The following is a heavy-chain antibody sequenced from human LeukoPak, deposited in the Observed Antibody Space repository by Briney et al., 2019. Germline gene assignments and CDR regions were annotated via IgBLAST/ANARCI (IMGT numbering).Heavy chain of an antibody. Sequence: PGGSLRLSCAASGFTFSTYAMSWVRQAPGKGLEWVSAISGSGGSTYYADSVKGRFTISRDNSKNTLYLQMNSLRAEDTAVYYCATGSGDYFDYWGQGTLVTVSS. J-gene: IGHJ4*02. D-gene: IGHD1-14*01. CDR3: ATGSGDYFDY. V-gene: IGHV3-23*01. CDR1: GFTFSTYA. CDR2: ISGSGGST.